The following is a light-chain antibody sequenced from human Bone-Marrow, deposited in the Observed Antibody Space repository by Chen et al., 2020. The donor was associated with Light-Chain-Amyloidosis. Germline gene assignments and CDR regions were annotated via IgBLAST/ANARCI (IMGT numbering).Light chain of an antibody. CDR2: RND. CDR3: ATPVDFMTTNWV. J-gene: IGLJ3*02. V-gene: IGLV1-47*01. Sequence: QSVLTQPPSASGTPGQRVTISCSGSSSNIVSTYVYWYQQFPGTAPKLLIYRNDQRPSGVPDRFSGSKSGTSASLTISVLRSDDEADYYCATPVDFMTTNWVFGGGTKLTVL. CDR1: SSNIVSTY.